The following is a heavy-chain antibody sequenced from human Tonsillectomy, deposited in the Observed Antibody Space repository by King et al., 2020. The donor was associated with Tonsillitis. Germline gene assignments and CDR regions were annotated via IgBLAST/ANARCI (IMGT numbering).Heavy chain of an antibody. CDR2: ISWNSGSI. J-gene: IGHJ4*02. V-gene: IGHV3-9*01. Sequence: QLVQSGGGLVQPGRSLRLSCAASGFRFDDYAMHWVRQAPGKGLEWVACISWNSGSIGYADSVKGRFTISRDNAKNSLFLQMNSLRAEDTALYYCARDVGARVAAGFWGQGTLVTVSS. D-gene: IGHD6-13*01. CDR1: GFRFDDYA. CDR3: ARDVGARVAAGF.